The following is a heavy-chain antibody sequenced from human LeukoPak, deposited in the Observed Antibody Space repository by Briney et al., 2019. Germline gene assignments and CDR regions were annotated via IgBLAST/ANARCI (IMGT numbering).Heavy chain of an antibody. CDR2: ISYDGSNK. J-gene: IGHJ5*02. CDR1: GFTFSSYA. Sequence: GGSLRLSCAASGFTFSSYAMHWVRQAPGKGLEWVAVISYDGSNKYYADSVKGRFTISRDNSKNTLYLQMNSLRAEDTAVYYCAKDRSIAARPTGYHGWFDPWGQGTLVTVSS. CDR3: AKDRSIAARPTGYHGWFDP. D-gene: IGHD6-6*01. V-gene: IGHV3-30-3*01.